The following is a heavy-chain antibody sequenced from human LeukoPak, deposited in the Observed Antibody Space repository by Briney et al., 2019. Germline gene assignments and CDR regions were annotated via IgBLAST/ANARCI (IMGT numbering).Heavy chain of an antibody. CDR2: IYSGGNT. CDR1: GLTVSSNY. V-gene: IGHV3-53*01. D-gene: IGHD2-15*01. J-gene: IGHJ5*02. Sequence: GGSLRLSCAASGLTVSSNYMSWGRHGPGKGLEWGSIIYSGGNTYYADSVKGRFSISRDNSKNTVYLQMNSLRAEDTAVYYCVRGGYCSAGSCPNWFDPWGQGTLVTVSS. CDR3: VRGGYCSAGSCPNWFDP.